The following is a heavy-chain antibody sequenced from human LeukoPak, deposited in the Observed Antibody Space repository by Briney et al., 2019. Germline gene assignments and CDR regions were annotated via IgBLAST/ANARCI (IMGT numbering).Heavy chain of an antibody. CDR1: GFTFSSYD. CDR2: ISGSGADT. D-gene: IGHD5-12*01. J-gene: IGHJ3*02. CDR3: AKRGYSLGYDAFDI. Sequence: SGGSLRLSCAASGFTFSSYDMTWVRQAPGKGLEWVSAISGSGADTYYADSVKGRFTISRDNSKNTLYLQMNSLRAEDTAVYYCAKRGYSLGYDAFDIWGQGTMVIVS. V-gene: IGHV3-23*01.